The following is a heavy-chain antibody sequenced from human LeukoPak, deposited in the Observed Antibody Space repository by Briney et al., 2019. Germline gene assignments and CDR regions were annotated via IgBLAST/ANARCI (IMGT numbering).Heavy chain of an antibody. Sequence: SETLSLTCTVSGGSISSYYWSWIRQPPGKGLEWIGYIYYSGSTNYNPSLKSRVTISVDTSKNQFSLKLSSVTAADTAVYYCARGRYYYDSSGYLMAFDIWGQGTMVTVSS. D-gene: IGHD3-22*01. CDR3: ARGRYYYDSSGYLMAFDI. V-gene: IGHV4-59*12. J-gene: IGHJ3*02. CDR1: GGSISSYY. CDR2: IYYSGST.